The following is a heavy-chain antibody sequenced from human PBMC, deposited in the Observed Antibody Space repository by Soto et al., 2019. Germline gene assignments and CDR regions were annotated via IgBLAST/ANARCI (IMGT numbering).Heavy chain of an antibody. CDR2: INAGNGNT. CDR1: GYTFTSYA. Sequence: ASVKVSCKASGYTFTSYAMHWVRQAPGQRLEWMGWINAGNGNTKYSQKFQGRVTITRDTSASTAYMELSSLRSEDTAVYYCARVGHFAGSGWYLQDWEYFQHWGQGTLVTVSS. V-gene: IGHV1-3*01. CDR3: ARVGHFAGSGWYLQDWEYFQH. D-gene: IGHD6-19*01. J-gene: IGHJ1*01.